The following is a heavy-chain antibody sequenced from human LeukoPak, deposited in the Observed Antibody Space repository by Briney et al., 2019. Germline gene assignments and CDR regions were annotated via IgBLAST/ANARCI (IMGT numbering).Heavy chain of an antibody. CDR2: ISYDGSNK. V-gene: IGHV3-30*04. J-gene: IGHJ4*02. CDR1: GFTFSSYA. D-gene: IGHD6-19*01. CDR3: AKDTHVAVTGTFDY. Sequence: GRSLRLSCAASGFTFSSYAMHWVRQAPGKGLEWVAVISYDGSNKYYADSVKGRFTISRDNSKNTLYLQMNSLRAEDTAVYYCAKDTHVAVTGTFDYWGQGTLVTVSS.